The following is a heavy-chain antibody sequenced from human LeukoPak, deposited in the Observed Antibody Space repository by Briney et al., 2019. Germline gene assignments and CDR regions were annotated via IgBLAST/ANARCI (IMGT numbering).Heavy chain of an antibody. CDR1: GFTFSGYA. Sequence: PGRSLRLSCAASGFTFSGYAMHWVRQAPGKGLEWVAVISYDGSNKYYADSVKGRFTISRDNSKNTLYLQMNSLRAEDTAVHYCARAMDYDILTGYSQFDYWGQGTLVTVSS. CDR2: ISYDGSNK. D-gene: IGHD3-9*01. V-gene: IGHV3-30-3*01. J-gene: IGHJ4*02. CDR3: ARAMDYDILTGYSQFDY.